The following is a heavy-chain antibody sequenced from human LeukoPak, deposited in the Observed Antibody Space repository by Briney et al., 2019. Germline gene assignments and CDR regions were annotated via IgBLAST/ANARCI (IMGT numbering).Heavy chain of an antibody. D-gene: IGHD7-27*01. Sequence: SETLSLTCAVSGGSINSGSYSWSWIRQPPGKGLGWIGYIYPRGSTYYNPSLKSRVILSLDKSANQFSLNLSSVIAADTAVYYCARFSPRAMGNYLDFWGQGTLVTVSS. J-gene: IGHJ4*02. CDR2: IYPRGST. V-gene: IGHV4-30-2*01. CDR1: GGSINSGSYS. CDR3: ARFSPRAMGNYLDF.